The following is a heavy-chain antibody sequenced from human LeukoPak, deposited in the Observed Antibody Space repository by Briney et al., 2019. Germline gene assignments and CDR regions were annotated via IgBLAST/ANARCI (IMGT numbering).Heavy chain of an antibody. CDR3: ARETPRRGETRDGYR. CDR1: GFTFSSYA. Sequence: GGSLRLSCAASGFTFSSYAMSWVRQAPGKGLEWVSAISGSGGSTYYADSVKGRFTISRDSSKNTLYLQMNSLRVEDTAVYYCARETPRRGETRDGYRWGQGTVVTVSS. D-gene: IGHD5-24*01. J-gene: IGHJ4*02. V-gene: IGHV3-23*01. CDR2: ISGSGGST.